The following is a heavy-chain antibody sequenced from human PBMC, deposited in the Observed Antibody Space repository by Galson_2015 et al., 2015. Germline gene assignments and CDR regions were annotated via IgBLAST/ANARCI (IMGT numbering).Heavy chain of an antibody. CDR2: IRSKANNCAT. V-gene: IGHV3-73*01. CDR1: GFTFSGSA. CDR3: SSLDELLTGYKLTYAFDI. J-gene: IGHJ3*02. Sequence: SLRLSCAASGFTFSGSATHWVRQASGKGLEWVGRIRSKANNCATAYDASVKGRFTISRDDSKNTAFLQMNSLKTEDTAVYYCSSLDELLTGYKLTYAFDIWGQGTMVTVSS. D-gene: IGHD3-9*01.